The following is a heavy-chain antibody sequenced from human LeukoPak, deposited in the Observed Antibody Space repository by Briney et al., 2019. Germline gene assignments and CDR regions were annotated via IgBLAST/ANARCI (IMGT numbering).Heavy chain of an antibody. Sequence: SETLSLTCTVSGGSISSYYWSWIRQPPGKGLERIGYIYYSGSTNYNPSLKSRVTISVDTSKNQFSLKLTSVTAADTAVYYCARSLSSGSFYYFHYWGQGTLVTVSS. CDR3: ARSLSSGSFYYFHY. D-gene: IGHD3-10*01. V-gene: IGHV4-59*08. CDR1: GGSISSYY. J-gene: IGHJ4*02. CDR2: IYYSGST.